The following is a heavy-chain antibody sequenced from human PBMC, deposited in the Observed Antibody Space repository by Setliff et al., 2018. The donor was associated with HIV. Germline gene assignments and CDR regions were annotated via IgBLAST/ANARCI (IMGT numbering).Heavy chain of an antibody. Sequence: SETLSLTCAVYGGSFSGYYWSWIRQPPGKGLEWIGEINHSGSTNYNPSLKSRVTISVDTSENLFSLKLSGVTAADTAIYYCARQVGEGIWYLDSWGHGTLVTVSS. V-gene: IGHV4-34*01. CDR2: INHSGST. D-gene: IGHD1-26*01. CDR1: GGSFSGYY. CDR3: ARQVGEGIWYLDS. J-gene: IGHJ4*01.